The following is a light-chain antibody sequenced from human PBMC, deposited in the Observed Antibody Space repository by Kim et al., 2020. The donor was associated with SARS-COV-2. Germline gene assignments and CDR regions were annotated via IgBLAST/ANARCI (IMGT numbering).Light chain of an antibody. Sequence: ASVGDRDTITCRASQSITTSLNWYQQKRGKAPDLLIYAASNLQGGVPPRFSASGSGTDFTLTISSLQPEDFATYFCQQSYSRPLTFGGGTKVDIK. V-gene: IGKV1-39*01. CDR1: QSITTS. CDR3: QQSYSRPLT. CDR2: AAS. J-gene: IGKJ4*01.